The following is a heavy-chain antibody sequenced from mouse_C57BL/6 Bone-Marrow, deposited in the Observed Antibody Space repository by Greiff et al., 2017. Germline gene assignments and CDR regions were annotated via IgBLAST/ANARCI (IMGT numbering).Heavy chain of an antibody. CDR1: GFTFTDYY. V-gene: IGHV7-3*01. CDR2: IRNKANGYTT. CDR3: ARYGSSYEAWFAY. J-gene: IGHJ3*01. D-gene: IGHD1-1*01. Sequence: EVHLVESGGGLVQPGGSLSLSCAAPGFTFTDYYMSWVRQPPGKALEWLGFIRNKANGYTTEYSASVKGRFTISRDNSQSILYLQMNALGAEDSATYYCARYGSSYEAWFAYWGQGTLVTVSA.